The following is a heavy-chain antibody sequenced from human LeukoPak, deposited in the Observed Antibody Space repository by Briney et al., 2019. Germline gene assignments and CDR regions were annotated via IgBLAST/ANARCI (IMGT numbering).Heavy chain of an antibody. V-gene: IGHV3-21*01. D-gene: IGHD6-6*01. CDR3: ARCRSAAPRGSDY. CDR2: ISSSSSYI. Sequence: GGTLRLSCAASGFTFSSYSMNWVRQAPGKGLEWVSSISSSSSYIYYADSVKGRFTISRDNAKNSLYLQIDSLRAEDTAVYYCARCRSAAPRGSDYWGQGTLVTVSS. CDR1: GFTFSSYS. J-gene: IGHJ4*02.